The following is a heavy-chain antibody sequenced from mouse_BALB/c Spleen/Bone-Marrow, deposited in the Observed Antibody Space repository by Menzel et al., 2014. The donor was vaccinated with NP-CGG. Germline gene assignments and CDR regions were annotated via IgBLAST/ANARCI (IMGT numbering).Heavy chain of an antibody. CDR3: ARSGKVRNAMDY. CDR1: GYTFTDHA. D-gene: IGHD2-14*01. V-gene: IGHV1S137*01. CDR2: ISGYYGDA. J-gene: IGHJ4*01. Sequence: QVQLQQSGAKLVRPGVSVKISCKGSGYTFTDHAMHWVKRSHAKSLEWIGLISGYYGDAIYSQKFKGKATMTVDKSSSTAYMELARLTPEDSAIYYCARSGKVRNAMDYWGQGTSVTVSS.